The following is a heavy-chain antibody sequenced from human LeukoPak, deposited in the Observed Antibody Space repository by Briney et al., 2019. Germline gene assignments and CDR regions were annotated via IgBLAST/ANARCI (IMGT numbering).Heavy chain of an antibody. V-gene: IGHV4-59*01. CDR2: IYYSGST. CDR3: ARGVEYSSSSGLGY. D-gene: IGHD6-6*01. Sequence: KSSETLSLTCTVSGGSISSYYWSWLRQPPGEGLEWIGYIYYSGSTNYNPSLKSRVTISVDTSKSQFSLKLSSVTAADTALYYCARGVEYSSSSGLGYWGQRTLVTVSS. J-gene: IGHJ4*02. CDR1: GGSISSYY.